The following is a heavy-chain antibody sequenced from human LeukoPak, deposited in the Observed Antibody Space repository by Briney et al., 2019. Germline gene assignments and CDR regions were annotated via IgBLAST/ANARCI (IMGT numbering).Heavy chain of an antibody. Sequence: GGSLRLSCAASGFPFSSYWMNWVRQAPGKGLEWVSSISSSSSYIYYADSVKGRFTISRDNAKNSLYLQMNSLRAEDTAVYYCARGAIFGVAACNWFDPWGQGTLVTVSS. J-gene: IGHJ5*02. CDR1: GFPFSSYW. CDR3: ARGAIFGVAACNWFDP. V-gene: IGHV3-21*01. D-gene: IGHD3-3*01. CDR2: ISSSSSYI.